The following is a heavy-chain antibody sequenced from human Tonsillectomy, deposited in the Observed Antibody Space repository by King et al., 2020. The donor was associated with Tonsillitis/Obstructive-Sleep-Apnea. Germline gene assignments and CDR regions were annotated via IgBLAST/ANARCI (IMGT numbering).Heavy chain of an antibody. V-gene: IGHV1-69*01. CDR2: IIPIFGTA. CDR1: GGTFSSYA. D-gene: IGHD3-9*01. J-gene: IGHJ3*02. Sequence: QLVQSGAEVKKPGSSVKVSCKASGGTFSSYAISWVRQAPGQGLEWMGGIIPIFGTANYAQKFQGRVTITADESTSTAYMELSSLRSEDTAVYYWARGLRYFDGSAFDIWGQRTMVSVSS. CDR3: ARGLRYFDGSAFDI.